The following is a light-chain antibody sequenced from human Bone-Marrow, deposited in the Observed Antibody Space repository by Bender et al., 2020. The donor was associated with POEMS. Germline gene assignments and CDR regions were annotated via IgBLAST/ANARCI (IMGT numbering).Light chain of an antibody. J-gene: IGLJ1*01. CDR3: CSYSSGTTPYV. CDR1: DVGAFNF. CDR2: DVA. Sequence: DVGAFNFVSWYQQHPGKVPKLIIYDVANRPSGVSHRFSGSKSANSAYLTISGLQAEDEADYYCCSYSSGTTPYVFGSGTRVIVL. V-gene: IGLV2-14*03.